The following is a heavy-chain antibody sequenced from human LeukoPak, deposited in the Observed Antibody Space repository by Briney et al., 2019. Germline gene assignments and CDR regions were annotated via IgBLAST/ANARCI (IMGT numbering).Heavy chain of an antibody. CDR2: ITSSSGYI. J-gene: IGHJ4*02. D-gene: IGHD2-15*01. V-gene: IGHV3-21*01. CDR3: ARGSGAAAY. Sequence: GGSLRLSCAASGFPFSSYTMNWVRQTPGKGLEWISSITSSSGYIYSADSAKGRFTISRDNAKNSLYLEMNSLSVEDTAVYYCARGSGAAAYWGQGTLVTVSS. CDR1: GFPFSSYT.